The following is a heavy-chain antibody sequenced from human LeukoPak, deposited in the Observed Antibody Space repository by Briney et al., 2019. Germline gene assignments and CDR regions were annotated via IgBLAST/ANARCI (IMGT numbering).Heavy chain of an antibody. D-gene: IGHD1-1*01. Sequence: GGSLRLSCAASGFTFSSYAMHWVRQAPGKGLEWVAVISYDGSNKYYADSVKGRFTISRDNSKNTLYLRMNSLRAEDTAVYYCARLPTGTTTGVDYWGQGTLVTVSS. CDR1: GFTFSSYA. V-gene: IGHV3-30*04. J-gene: IGHJ4*02. CDR3: ARLPTGTTTGVDY. CDR2: ISYDGSNK.